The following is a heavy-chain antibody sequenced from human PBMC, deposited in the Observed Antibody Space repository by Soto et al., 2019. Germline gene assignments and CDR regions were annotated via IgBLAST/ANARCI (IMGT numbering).Heavy chain of an antibody. V-gene: IGHV3-23*01. CDR3: AKGGERYYYDSSGYYYELFDY. J-gene: IGHJ4*02. D-gene: IGHD3-22*01. Sequence: EVQLLESGGGLVQPGGSLRLSCAASGFTFSSYAMSWVRQAPGKGLEWVSAISGRGGSTYYADSVKGRFTISRDNSKNQLYLQMNSLRAEDTAVYYCAKGGERYYYDSSGYYYELFDYWGQGTLVTVSS. CDR1: GFTFSSYA. CDR2: ISGRGGST.